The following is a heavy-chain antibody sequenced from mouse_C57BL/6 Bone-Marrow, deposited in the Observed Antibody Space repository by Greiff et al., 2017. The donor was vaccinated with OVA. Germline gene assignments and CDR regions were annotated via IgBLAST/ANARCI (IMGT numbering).Heavy chain of an antibody. V-gene: IGHV1-55*01. D-gene: IGHD2-9*01. CDR3: ARTYYGYDGVDY. J-gene: IGHJ2*01. CDR1: GYTFTSYW. CDR2: LYPGSGST. Sequence: QVQLQQPGAELVKPGASVKMSCKASGYTFTSYWITWVKQRPGQGLEWIGDLYPGSGSTNYNEKFKSKATLTVDTSSSTAYMQLSSLTSEDSAVYYCARTYYGYDGVDYWGQGTTLTVSS.